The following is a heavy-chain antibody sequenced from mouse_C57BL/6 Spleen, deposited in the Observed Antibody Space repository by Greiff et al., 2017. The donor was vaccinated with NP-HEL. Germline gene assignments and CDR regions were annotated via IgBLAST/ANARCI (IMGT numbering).Heavy chain of an antibody. CDR3: ARRGDYSNYFDD. Sequence: QVQLQQPGAELVKPGASVKMSCKASGYTFTSYWITWVKQRPGQGLEWIGDIYPGSGSTNYNEKFKSKATLTVDTSSSTAYMQLSSLTSEDSAVYYCARRGDYSNYFDDWGQGTTLTVSS. CDR2: IYPGSGST. V-gene: IGHV1-55*01. D-gene: IGHD2-5*01. J-gene: IGHJ2*01. CDR1: GYTFTSYW.